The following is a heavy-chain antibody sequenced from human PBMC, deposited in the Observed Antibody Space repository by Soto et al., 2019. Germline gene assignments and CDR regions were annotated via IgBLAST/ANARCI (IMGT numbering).Heavy chain of an antibody. CDR1: GYTFTSYD. Sequence: ASVKVSCTASGYTFTSYDISWVRQAPGQGLEWMGWISAYNGNTENAQNFQARVTMTTDTSTRTAYMELRSLRSDDTAVYYCARGLGFVGAPGGRYYYHNMDVWGQGTTVTVSS. CDR3: ARGLGFVGAPGGRYYYHNMDV. CDR2: ISAYNGNT. V-gene: IGHV1-18*01. D-gene: IGHD1-26*01. J-gene: IGHJ6*02.